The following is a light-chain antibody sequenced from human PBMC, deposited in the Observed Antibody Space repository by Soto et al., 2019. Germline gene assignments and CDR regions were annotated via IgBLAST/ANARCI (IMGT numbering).Light chain of an antibody. Sequence: EILMTQSPATLSVSPGERATLSCRASQSGSSNLAWYQQKPGQAPSLLIYGASTRATGIPARFSGSGSGTEFPLTSRSLQSEDFAVYYCQQYNKWPPYTFGQGTKLEIK. J-gene: IGKJ2*01. CDR2: GAS. V-gene: IGKV3-15*01. CDR1: QSGSSN. CDR3: QQYNKWPPYT.